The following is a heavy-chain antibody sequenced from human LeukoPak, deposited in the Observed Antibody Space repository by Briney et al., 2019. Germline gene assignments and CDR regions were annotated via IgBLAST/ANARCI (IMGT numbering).Heavy chain of an antibody. D-gene: IGHD2-2*01. J-gene: IGHJ4*02. CDR3: ARGTKEGYSSSWFDY. V-gene: IGHV3-48*02. CDR2: ISSSSTSI. CDR1: XFIFSNYG. Sequence: PGGSLRLSGAASXFIFSNYGMTWVRQAPGMGLEWVAYISSSSTSIYYADSVKGRFTISRDDAKNSLYLQMNSLRDEDTAVYYCARGTKEGYSSSWFDYWGQGTLVTVSS.